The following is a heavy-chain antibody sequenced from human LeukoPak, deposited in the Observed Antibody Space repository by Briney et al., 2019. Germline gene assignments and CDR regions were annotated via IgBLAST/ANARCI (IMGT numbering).Heavy chain of an antibody. CDR3: ARAVAAPPPFDY. J-gene: IGHJ4*02. Sequence: PSETLSLTCTVSGGSISSSSYYWGWIRQPPGKGLEWIGSIYYSGSTYYNPSLKSRVTISVDTSKNQFSLKLSSVTAADTAVYYYARAVAAPPPFDYWGQGTLVTVSS. CDR1: GGSISSSSYY. D-gene: IGHD6-19*01. V-gene: IGHV4-39*07. CDR2: IYYSGST.